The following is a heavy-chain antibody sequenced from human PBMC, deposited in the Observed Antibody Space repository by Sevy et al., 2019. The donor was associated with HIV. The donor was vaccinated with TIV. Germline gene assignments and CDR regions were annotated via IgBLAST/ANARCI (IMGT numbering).Heavy chain of an antibody. CDR3: ARAGDIVVVPAANVDY. CDR2: ISAYNGNT. V-gene: IGHV1-18*01. Sequence: ASVKVSCKASGYTFTSYGISWVRQAPGQGLEWMGWISAYNGNTNYAQKLQGRVTMTTDTSTSTAYMELRSLRSDDTAVYYCARAGDIVVVPAANVDYWGQGTLVTVSS. CDR1: GYTFTSYG. J-gene: IGHJ4*02. D-gene: IGHD2-2*01.